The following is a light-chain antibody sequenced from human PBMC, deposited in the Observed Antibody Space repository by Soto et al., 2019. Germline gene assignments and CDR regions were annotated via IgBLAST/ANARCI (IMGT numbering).Light chain of an antibody. CDR3: QTCTTGFSVV. J-gene: IGLJ2*01. V-gene: IGLV4-69*01. CDR1: SGHSSYA. Sequence: QSVLTQSPSASASLGASVKLTCTLTSGHSSYAIAWHQQQPEKGPRYLMKVNSDGSHNKGDGIPDRFSGFSSGAERYLTISNLQSDDEADYYCQTCTTGFSVVFGGGTKVTVL. CDR2: VNSDGSH.